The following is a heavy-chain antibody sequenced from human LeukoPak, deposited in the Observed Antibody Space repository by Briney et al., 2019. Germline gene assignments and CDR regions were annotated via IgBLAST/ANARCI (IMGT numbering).Heavy chain of an antibody. J-gene: IGHJ6*02. CDR1: GCTFISYA. V-gene: IGHV1-69*13. CDR3: ARRGGYCSGGSCYSPVYYYYYGMDV. D-gene: IGHD2-15*01. CDR2: IIPIFGTA. Sequence: ASVKVSCKASGCTFISYAISWVRQAPGQGLEWMGGIIPIFGTANYAQKFQGRVTITADESTSTAYMELSSLRSEDTAVYYCARRGGYCSGGSCYSPVYYYYYGMDVWGQGTTVTVSS.